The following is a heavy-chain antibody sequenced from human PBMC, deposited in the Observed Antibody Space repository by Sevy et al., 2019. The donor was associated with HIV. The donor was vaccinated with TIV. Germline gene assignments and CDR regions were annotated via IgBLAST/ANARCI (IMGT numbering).Heavy chain of an antibody. CDR2: ISYDGSNK. CDR1: GITFSSHA. V-gene: IGHV3-30-3*01. J-gene: IGHJ4*02. CDR3: ARADYGDYSGEFDY. D-gene: IGHD4-17*01. Sequence: LSLTCAASGITFSSHAMHWVHQAPGKGLEWVTIISYDGSNKYYADSVKGRFTISRDNSKNTLYLQMNSLRAEDTAVYYCARADYGDYSGEFDYWGQGTLVTVSS.